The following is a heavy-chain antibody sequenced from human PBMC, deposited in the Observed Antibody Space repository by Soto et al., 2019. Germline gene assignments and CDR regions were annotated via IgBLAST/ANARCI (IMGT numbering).Heavy chain of an antibody. D-gene: IGHD2-15*01. CDR2: ISHSGNT. CDR1: GGSIISGY. CDR3: AGLRGYAASPIDY. Sequence: SETLSLTCTVSGGSIISGYWSLIRQPPGKGLEWIGYISHSGNTNYNPSVKSRVTLSVDTHKNQFSLRLSSVTTADTAVYYCAGLRGYAASPIDYRGQGTLVTV. V-gene: IGHV4-59*13. J-gene: IGHJ4*02.